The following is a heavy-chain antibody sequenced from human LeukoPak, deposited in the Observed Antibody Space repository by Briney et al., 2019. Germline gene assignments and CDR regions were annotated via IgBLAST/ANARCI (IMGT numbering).Heavy chain of an antibody. CDR3: AKDSAVLRYFDWLVGGYFDY. CDR1: GFTFSSYG. Sequence: GGSLRLSCAASGFTFSSYGMHWVRQAPGKGLEWVAFIRYDGSNKYYADSVKGRFTISRDNSKNTLYLQMNSLRAEDTAVYYCAKDSAVLRYFDWLVGGYFDYWGQGTLVTVSS. D-gene: IGHD3-9*01. V-gene: IGHV3-30*02. J-gene: IGHJ4*02. CDR2: IRYDGSNK.